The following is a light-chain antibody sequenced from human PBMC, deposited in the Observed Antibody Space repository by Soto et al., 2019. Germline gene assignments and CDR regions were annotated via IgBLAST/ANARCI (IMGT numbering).Light chain of an antibody. CDR2: KAS. J-gene: IGKJ1*01. CDR3: QQYNSYAPWT. CDR1: QSISNW. V-gene: IGKV1-5*03. Sequence: DIQMTQSPSTLSASVGDRVTITCRASQSISNWLAWYQQKPGKAPNLLISKASSLESGVPLRFSGSGSGTEFTLTISNLQPDDFATYYCQQYNSYAPWTFGQGTKVDIK.